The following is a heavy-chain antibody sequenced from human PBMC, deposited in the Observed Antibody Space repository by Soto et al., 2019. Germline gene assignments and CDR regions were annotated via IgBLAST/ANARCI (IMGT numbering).Heavy chain of an antibody. D-gene: IGHD6-13*01. CDR2: ISGTGGST. Sequence: EVQLLESGGGLVQPGGSLTLPCAPSEFTFRTYAMPWVPKAPGKGLEWFSIISGTGGSTYFADSVKGRFTISRDNSKSTLYLQMNSLRAEDTAVYFCAKSPITHAAAGRGGGGYFDYWGQGTLVTVSS. V-gene: IGHV3-23*01. CDR1: EFTFRTYA. CDR3: AKSPITHAAAGRGGGGYFDY. J-gene: IGHJ4*02.